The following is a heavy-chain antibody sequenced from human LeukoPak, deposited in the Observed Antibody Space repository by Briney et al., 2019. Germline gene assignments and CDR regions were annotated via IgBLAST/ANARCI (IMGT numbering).Heavy chain of an antibody. J-gene: IGHJ4*02. CDR2: IRYDGSNK. Sequence: PGGSLRLSCAASGFTFRSYGMHWVRQAPGKGLEWVAFIRYDGSNKYYAHSVKGRFTISRDNSKNTLYLQMNSLRAEDTAVYYCAKDFSVYYYDSRVLDYWGQGTQVTVSS. V-gene: IGHV3-30*02. CDR3: AKDFSVYYYDSRVLDY. CDR1: GFTFRSYG. D-gene: IGHD3-22*01.